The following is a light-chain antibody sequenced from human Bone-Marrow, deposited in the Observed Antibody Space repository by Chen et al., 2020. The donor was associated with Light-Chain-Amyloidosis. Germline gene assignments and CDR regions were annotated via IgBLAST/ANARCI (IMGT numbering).Light chain of an antibody. CDR1: SSDVASYNY. CDR2: KVS. V-gene: IGLV2-14*01. CDR3: SSDTSSRNEWV. Sequence: QPALTQPASVSGSPGQSITISCTGTSSDVASYNYVSWYQQLPGKAPKLMIYKVSNRPSGVSNRFAGSKSGNTASLTSSGLQAEDEAEYYCSSDTSSRNEWVFGGGTKLTVL. J-gene: IGLJ3*02.